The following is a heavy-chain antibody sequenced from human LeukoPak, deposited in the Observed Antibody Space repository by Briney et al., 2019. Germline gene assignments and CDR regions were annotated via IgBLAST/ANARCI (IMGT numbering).Heavy chain of an antibody. CDR3: ARDRYGSGSSYTGALRY. V-gene: IGHV1-2*02. J-gene: IGHJ4*02. D-gene: IGHD3-10*01. Sequence: GASVKVSCKASGYTFTGYYIHWVRQAPGQGLEWMGWINPNSGGIDYAQKFQGRVTMTRDTSISTAYMELSRLRSDDTAVYYCARDRYGSGSSYTGALRYWGQGTLVTVSS. CDR1: GYTFTGYY. CDR2: INPNSGGI.